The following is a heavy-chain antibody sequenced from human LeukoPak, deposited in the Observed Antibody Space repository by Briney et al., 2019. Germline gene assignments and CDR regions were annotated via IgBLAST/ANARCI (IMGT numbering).Heavy chain of an antibody. V-gene: IGHV3-7*01. Sequence: AGGSLRLSCAASRFTLSNYWMSWVRQAPGKGLEWVANIKQDGSETYYVDSVKGRFTISRDNAKNSLSLQMNSLRAEDTAVYCCARQRGSGCLDYWGQGTLVTVSS. J-gene: IGHJ4*02. CDR1: RFTLSNYW. CDR3: ARQRGSGCLDY. D-gene: IGHD6-19*01. CDR2: IKQDGSET.